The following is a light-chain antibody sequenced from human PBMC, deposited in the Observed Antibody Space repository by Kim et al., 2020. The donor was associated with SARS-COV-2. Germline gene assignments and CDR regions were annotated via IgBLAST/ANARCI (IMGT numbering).Light chain of an antibody. CDR1: GGHSTYA. V-gene: IGLV4-69*01. Sequence: QPVLTQSPSASASLGASVKLTCTLSGGHSTYAIAWHQQQPEKGPRYLMKLNSYGSHSKGDGIPDRFSGSSSGAERYLTISSLQSEDEADYYCQTWGTGIVVFGGGTQLTVL. J-gene: IGLJ2*01. CDR3: QTWGTGIVV. CDR2: LNSYGSH.